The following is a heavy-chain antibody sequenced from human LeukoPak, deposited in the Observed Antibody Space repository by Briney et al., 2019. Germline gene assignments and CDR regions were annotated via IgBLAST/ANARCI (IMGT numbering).Heavy chain of an antibody. CDR3: ARDIVVVTAILDY. CDR1: GFTFSSYW. J-gene: IGHJ4*02. D-gene: IGHD2-21*02. V-gene: IGHV3-7*01. Sequence: GGSLRLSCAASGFTFSSYWMSWVRQAPGKGLEWVANIKQDGSEKYYVDSVKGRFTISRDNAKNSLYLQMNSLRAEDTAVYYCARDIVVVTAILDYWGQGTVVTVSS. CDR2: IKQDGSEK.